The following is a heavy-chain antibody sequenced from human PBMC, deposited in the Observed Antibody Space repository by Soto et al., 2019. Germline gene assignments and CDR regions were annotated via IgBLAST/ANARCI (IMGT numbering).Heavy chain of an antibody. CDR2: IYHSGTT. Sequence: QLQLQESGSGLVKPSQTLSLTCAVSGGSISSGGYSWSWIRQPPVKGLAWIGYIYHSGTTYYTQSLKSRVTISVDRSKNQFSLKLSSVTAADTAVYYCARAHYGDYGYGMDVWGQGTTVTVSS. J-gene: IGHJ6*02. V-gene: IGHV4-30-2*01. CDR1: GGSISSGGYS. CDR3: ARAHYGDYGYGMDV. D-gene: IGHD4-17*01.